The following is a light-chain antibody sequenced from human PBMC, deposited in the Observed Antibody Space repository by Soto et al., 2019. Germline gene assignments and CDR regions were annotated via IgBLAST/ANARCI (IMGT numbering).Light chain of an antibody. Sequence: DIQMTQSPSTLSASVGDRVTITCRASQSIDKWLAWYQQKPGMAPKLLIYKASLLQSGVPSRFSGSGSGTEFTRTISSLQPDDVGSYFCQQYNRFSWTFGQGTKVEIK. CDR1: QSIDKW. J-gene: IGKJ1*01. CDR2: KAS. CDR3: QQYNRFSWT. V-gene: IGKV1-5*03.